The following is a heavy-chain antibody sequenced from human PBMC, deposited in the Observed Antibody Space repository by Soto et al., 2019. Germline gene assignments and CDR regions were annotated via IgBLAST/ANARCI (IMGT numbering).Heavy chain of an antibody. CDR3: AKALRQGYGSPPDY. Sequence: GGSLRLSCAASGFTFSSYGMHWVRQAPGKGLEWVAVISYDRSNKYYADSVKGRFTISRDNSKNTLYLQMNSLRAEDTAVYYCAKALRQGYGSPPDYWGQGTLVTVSS. V-gene: IGHV3-30*18. CDR2: ISYDRSNK. CDR1: GFTFSSYG. J-gene: IGHJ4*02. D-gene: IGHD5-18*01.